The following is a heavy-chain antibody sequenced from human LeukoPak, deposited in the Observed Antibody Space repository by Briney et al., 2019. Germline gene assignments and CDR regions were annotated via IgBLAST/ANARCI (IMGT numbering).Heavy chain of an antibody. Sequence: PSETLSLTCTVSGGSISSSGYYWGWIRQSPGAGLEWIGNIYYSGITYYNPSLKSRVTISVDTSKNQFSLKLSSVTAADTAVYYCAGRGGVATFWSDAFDIWGQGTMVTVSS. CDR2: IYYSGIT. CDR1: GGSISSSGYY. D-gene: IGHD2/OR15-2a*01. J-gene: IGHJ3*02. V-gene: IGHV4-39*07. CDR3: AGRGGVATFWSDAFDI.